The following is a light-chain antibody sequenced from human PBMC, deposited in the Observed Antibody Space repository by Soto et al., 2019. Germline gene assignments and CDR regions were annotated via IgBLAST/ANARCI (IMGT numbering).Light chain of an antibody. Sequence: VMTQSPATLSVSPGERATLSCRASQSIRTNLAWFQLKPGQAPRLLIYGASTRATAVPARFSGSGSGTEFTLTISSLQSEDFAVYYCQQYSNWPPMYTFGQGNKLEIK. CDR2: GAS. CDR1: QSIRTN. V-gene: IGKV3-15*01. CDR3: QQYSNWPPMYT. J-gene: IGKJ2*01.